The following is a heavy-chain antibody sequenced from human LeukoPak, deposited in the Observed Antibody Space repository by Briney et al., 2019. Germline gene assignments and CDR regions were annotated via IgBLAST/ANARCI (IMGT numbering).Heavy chain of an antibody. CDR1: GFTFSSYG. D-gene: IGHD4-17*01. Sequence: GGTLRLSCAASGFTFSSYGMNWVRQAPGKGLEWVSTIRNSGSSTSYADSVKGRFTISRDNSKNTLYLQLNSLRADDTALYYCAKQSHDYGGYMDFWGQGTLVTVSS. CDR2: IRNSGSST. CDR3: AKQSHDYGGYMDF. V-gene: IGHV3-23*01. J-gene: IGHJ4*02.